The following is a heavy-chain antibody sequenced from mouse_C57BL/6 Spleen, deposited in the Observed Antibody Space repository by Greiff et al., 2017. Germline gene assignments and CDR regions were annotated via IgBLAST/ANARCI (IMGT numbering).Heavy chain of an antibody. CDR1: GYTFTDYN. D-gene: IGHD1-1*01. V-gene: IGHV1-22*01. CDR2: INPNNGGT. J-gene: IGHJ1*03. Sequence: EVKLQESGPELVKPGASVKMSCKASGYTFTDYNMHWVKQSHGKSLEWIGYINPNNGGTSYNQKFKGKATLTVNKSSSTAYMALRSLTSEDSAVYYCARKDYYGGSYVWYFDVWGTGTTVTVSS. CDR3: ARKDYYGGSYVWYFDV.